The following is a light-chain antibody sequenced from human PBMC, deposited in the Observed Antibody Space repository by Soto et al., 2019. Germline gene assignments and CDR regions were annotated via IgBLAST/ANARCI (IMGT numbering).Light chain of an antibody. CDR1: SGDVGGYNY. V-gene: IGLV2-14*01. Sequence: QSVLTQPASVYGSPGQSITISCTGTSGDVGGYNYVSWYQQYPGKAPKLMIYDVTNRPSGVSNRFSGSKSGNTASLTISGLQAEDEADYYCSAYTSNSTPQFGGGTKLTVL. J-gene: IGLJ2*01. CDR2: DVT. CDR3: SAYTSNSTPQ.